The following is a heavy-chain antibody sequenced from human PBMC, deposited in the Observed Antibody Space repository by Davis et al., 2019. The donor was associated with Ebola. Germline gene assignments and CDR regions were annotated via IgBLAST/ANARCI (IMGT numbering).Heavy chain of an antibody. D-gene: IGHD1-1*01. J-gene: IGHJ6*02. Sequence: GESLKISCAASGFTFENYWMHWVRQAPGKGLEWVSIIFSAGSTNYADSVKGRFTISRDNLKNTLYLEMNNLRAEDTAVYYCARDPGGHYGMDVWGQGTTVTVSS. V-gene: IGHV3-53*01. CDR3: ARDPGGHYGMDV. CDR2: IFSAGST. CDR1: GFTFENYW.